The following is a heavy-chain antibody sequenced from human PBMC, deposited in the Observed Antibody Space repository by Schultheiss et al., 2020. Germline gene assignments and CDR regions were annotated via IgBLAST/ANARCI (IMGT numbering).Heavy chain of an antibody. Sequence: SETLSLTCTVSGGSVSSGSYYWSWIRQPPGKGLEWIGYIYYSGSTYYNPSLKSRVTISVDTSKNQFSLKLSSVTAADTAVYYCARIRFGRYSSSWYGDNYYGMDVWGQGTTVNGSS. J-gene: IGHJ6*02. V-gene: IGHV4-61*01. CDR2: IYYSGST. CDR1: GGSVSSGSYY. CDR3: ARIRFGRYSSSWYGDNYYGMDV. D-gene: IGHD6-13*01.